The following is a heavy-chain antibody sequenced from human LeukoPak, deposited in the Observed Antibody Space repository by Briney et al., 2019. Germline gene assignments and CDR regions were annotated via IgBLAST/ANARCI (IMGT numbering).Heavy chain of an antibody. V-gene: IGHV4-39*01. CDR3: ARLYYDSSGYYRICYFDY. J-gene: IGHJ4*02. Sequence: SETLSLTCTVSGGSISSSSYYWGWIRQPPGKGLEWIGSIYYSGSTYYNPSLKSRVTISVDTSKNQFSLNLSPVTAADTAVYYCARLYYDSSGYYRICYFDYWGQGTLVTVSS. CDR1: GGSISSSSYY. CDR2: IYYSGST. D-gene: IGHD3-22*01.